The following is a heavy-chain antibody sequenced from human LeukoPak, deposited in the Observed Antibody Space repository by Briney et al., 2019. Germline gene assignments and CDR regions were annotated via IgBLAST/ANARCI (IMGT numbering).Heavy chain of an antibody. J-gene: IGHJ3*02. V-gene: IGHV3-74*01. Sequence: RAGGSLRLSCAVSGFTLSSYWMHWVRQLPGKGLVWVSRINSDGSGISYAGSVKGRFTISRDNAKNTLYLQMNSLRAEDTAVYYCARGNAHAFDIWGQGTTVTVSS. CDR3: ARGNAHAFDI. CDR1: GFTLSSYW. CDR2: INSDGSGI.